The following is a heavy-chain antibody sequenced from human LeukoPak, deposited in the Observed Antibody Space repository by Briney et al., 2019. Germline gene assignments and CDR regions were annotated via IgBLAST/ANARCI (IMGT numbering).Heavy chain of an antibody. CDR3: AREHSSSWYDNWFDP. CDR2: IYSGGST. J-gene: IGHJ5*02. D-gene: IGHD6-13*01. V-gene: IGHV3-53*01. Sequence: PGGSLRLSCAASGFTVSSNYMSWVRQAPGKGLEWVSVIYSGGSTYYADSVKGRFTISRDNSKNTLYLQMNSLRAEDTAVYYCAREHSSSWYDNWFDPWGQGTLVTVSS. CDR1: GFTVSSNY.